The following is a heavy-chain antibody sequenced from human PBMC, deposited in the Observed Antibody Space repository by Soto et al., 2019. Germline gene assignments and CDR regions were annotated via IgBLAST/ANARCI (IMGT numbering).Heavy chain of an antibody. CDR3: AKEPTSTVEGAFDL. D-gene: IGHD4-17*01. J-gene: IGHJ3*01. CDR1: GFIFSTFA. Sequence: EVQLLESGGGLVQPGGSLRLSCTGSGFIFSTFAMIWDRQAPGKGLEWRSAISASGGNTYYPDSVKGRFTISRDISENTLYLQMSSLGGEDTAVYHCAKEPTSTVEGAFDLWGRGTMVTVSS. CDR2: ISASGGNT. V-gene: IGHV3-23*01.